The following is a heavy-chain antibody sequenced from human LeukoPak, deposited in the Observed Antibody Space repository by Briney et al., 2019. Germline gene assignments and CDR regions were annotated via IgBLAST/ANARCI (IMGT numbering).Heavy chain of an antibody. CDR3: ARGGGATVTKTEFDY. D-gene: IGHD4-17*01. CDR1: GGSISSGSYY. Sequence: SQTLSLTCTVSGGSISSGSYYWSWIRQPAGKGLEWIGRIYTSGSTNYNPSLKSRVTISVDTSKNQFSLKLSSVTAADTAVYYCARGGGATVTKTEFDYWGQGTLVTVSS. V-gene: IGHV4-61*02. CDR2: IYTSGST. J-gene: IGHJ4*02.